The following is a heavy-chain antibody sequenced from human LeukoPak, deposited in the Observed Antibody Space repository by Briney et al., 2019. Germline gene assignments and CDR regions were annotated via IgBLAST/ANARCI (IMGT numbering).Heavy chain of an antibody. CDR3: ACVLGGSGSYYY. CDR2: INHSGST. CDR1: GGSFSCYY. J-gene: IGHJ4*02. V-gene: IGHV4-34*01. Sequence: PSETLSLTCAVYGGSFSCYYWRWIRQPPGKGLEWIGEINHSGSTNYNPSLKSRVTISVDTSKNQFSLTQSSVTAADTAVHYCACVLGGSGSYYYWGQRPLVTVSS. D-gene: IGHD3-10*01.